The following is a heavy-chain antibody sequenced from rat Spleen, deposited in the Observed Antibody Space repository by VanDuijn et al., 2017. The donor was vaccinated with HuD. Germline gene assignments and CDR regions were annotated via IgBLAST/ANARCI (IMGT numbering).Heavy chain of an antibody. V-gene: IGHV5-7*01. D-gene: IGHD3-2*01. CDR1: GFTFSDHY. CDR2: ISYYGYTT. CDR3: ARQTPNYYFDY. Sequence: EVQLAESGGGLVQPGRSLKLSCAASGFTFSDHYMAWFRQAPTKGLEWVASISYYGYTTHYRHSVKGRFTISRDNAKNTQYLQMDSLRSEDTATYYCARQTPNYYFDYWGQGVMVTVSS. J-gene: IGHJ2*01.